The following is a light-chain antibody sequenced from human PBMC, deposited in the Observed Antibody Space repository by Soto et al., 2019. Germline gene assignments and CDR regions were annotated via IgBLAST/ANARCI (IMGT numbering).Light chain of an antibody. CDR3: SSYTSSNTLI. V-gene: IGLV2-14*01. CDR2: KVT. J-gene: IGLJ2*01. CDR1: SSDIGDSDY. Sequence: QSVLTQPASVSGSPGQSITISCTGTSSDIGDSDYVSWYQQYPGKAPKLMIYKVTNRPSGVSYRFSGSKSGNTASLTISGLQVEDGADYFCSSYTSSNTLIFGGGTKLTVL.